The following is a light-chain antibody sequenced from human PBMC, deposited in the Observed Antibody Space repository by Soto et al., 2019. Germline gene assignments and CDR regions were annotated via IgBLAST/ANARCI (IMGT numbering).Light chain of an antibody. CDR3: HQYGSSPRT. CDR1: QSVSSSY. V-gene: IGKV3-20*01. J-gene: IGKJ1*01. Sequence: EIVLTQSPGTLSLSPGERATPPCRASQSVSSSYLAWYQQKPGQAPRLLIYGASSRATGIPDRFSGSGSGTGFTFTISSREPEEFAVYYGHQYGSSPRTFGQGTKVEIK. CDR2: GAS.